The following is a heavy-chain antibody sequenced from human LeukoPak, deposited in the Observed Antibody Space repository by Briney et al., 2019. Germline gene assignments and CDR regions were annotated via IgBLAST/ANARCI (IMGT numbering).Heavy chain of an antibody. CDR1: GFTFSSYG. V-gene: IGHV3-30*18. Sequence: GGSLRLSCAASGFTFSSYGMHWVRQAPGKGLEWVAVISYDGSNKYYADSVKGRFTISRDNSKNTLYLQMNSLRAEDTAVYYCAKDGSGSYYYFDYWGQGTLVTVSA. J-gene: IGHJ4*02. CDR3: AKDGSGSYYYFDY. CDR2: ISYDGSNK. D-gene: IGHD1-26*01.